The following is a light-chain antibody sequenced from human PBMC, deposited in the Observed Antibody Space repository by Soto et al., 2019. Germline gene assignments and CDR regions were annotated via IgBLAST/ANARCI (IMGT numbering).Light chain of an antibody. CDR3: SAYTATTTLRWV. CDR2: DVD. V-gene: IGLV2-14*03. CDR1: SSDIGGYHH. Sequence: HSELPQPTPVSGSLGLTITISCTGHSSDIGGYHHVSWFQLHPGNVPRLITYDVDPRPLGISYRFSGSTAGNPASLRISALQAEDEVEDDCSAYTATTTLRWVFGGGPKVNV. J-gene: IGLJ3*02.